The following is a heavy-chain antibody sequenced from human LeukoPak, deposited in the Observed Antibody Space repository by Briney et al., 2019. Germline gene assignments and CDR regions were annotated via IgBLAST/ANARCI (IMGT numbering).Heavy chain of an antibody. J-gene: IGHJ5*02. CDR3: ARDPEGLGIYDH. Sequence: GGSLRLSCAASGFTVSSNYMSWVRQAPGKGLEWVSVIYSGGSTYYADSVKGRFTISRDNSKNTLYLQMNSLRAEDTAVYYCARDPEGLGIYDHWGQGTLVTVSS. CDR2: IYSGGST. D-gene: IGHD7-27*01. CDR1: GFTVSSNY. V-gene: IGHV3-53*01.